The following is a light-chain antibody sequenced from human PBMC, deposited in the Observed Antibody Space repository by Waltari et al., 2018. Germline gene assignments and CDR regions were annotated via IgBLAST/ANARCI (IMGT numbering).Light chain of an antibody. Sequence: QSALTQPASVSGSPGQSITISCTGTSSDVGSYNLVSWYQQHPGKAPKLMIYEVSKRPSGVSNRFSGSKSGSTASLTISGLQAEDEADYYCCSYAGSSPAVFGGGTQLTVL. CDR3: CSYAGSSPAV. J-gene: IGLJ7*01. V-gene: IGLV2-23*02. CDR2: EVS. CDR1: SSDVGSYNL.